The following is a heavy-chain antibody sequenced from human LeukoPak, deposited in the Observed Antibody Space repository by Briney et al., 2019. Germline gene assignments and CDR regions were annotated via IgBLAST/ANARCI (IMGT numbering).Heavy chain of an antibody. V-gene: IGHV3-9*01. CDR2: ISWNSGSI. CDR1: GFTFDDYA. Sequence: PGRSLRLSCAASGFTFDDYAMHWVRQAPGKGLEWVSGISWNSGSIDYADSVKGRFTLSRDNAKNSLYLQMNSLRAEDTALYYCAKDKYISGWYNFDYWGQGTLVTVSS. D-gene: IGHD6-19*01. J-gene: IGHJ4*02. CDR3: AKDKYISGWYNFDY.